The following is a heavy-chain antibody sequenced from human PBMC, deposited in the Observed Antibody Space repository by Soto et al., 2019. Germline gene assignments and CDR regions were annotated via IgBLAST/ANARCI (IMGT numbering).Heavy chain of an antibody. D-gene: IGHD4-17*01. Sequence: ASVKVSCKASGYTFTSYGISWVRQAPGQGLEWMGLISAYNGNTNYAQKLQGRVTMTTDTFTSTAYMELRSLRSDDTAVYYCARDNSDYGDYSWFDPWGQGTLVTVSS. CDR2: ISAYNGNT. CDR1: GYTFTSYG. CDR3: ARDNSDYGDYSWFDP. J-gene: IGHJ5*02. V-gene: IGHV1-18*01.